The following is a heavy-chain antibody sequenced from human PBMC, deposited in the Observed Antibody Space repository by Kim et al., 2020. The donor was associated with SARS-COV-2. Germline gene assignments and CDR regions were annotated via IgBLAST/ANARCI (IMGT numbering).Heavy chain of an antibody. D-gene: IGHD5-18*01. V-gene: IGHV4-34*01. J-gene: IGHJ5*02. CDR2: INDRRKT. Sequence: SETLSLTCAVYGGSFSGYFWSWIRQPPGKGLEWIGEINDRRKTNYDPSLKSRVTVSVDTSKNQISLNMTSLTAADTAVYYCARRSTRYSYGRGQFDPWGQGVLVTVSS. CDR3: ARRSTRYSYGRGQFDP. CDR1: GGSFSGYF.